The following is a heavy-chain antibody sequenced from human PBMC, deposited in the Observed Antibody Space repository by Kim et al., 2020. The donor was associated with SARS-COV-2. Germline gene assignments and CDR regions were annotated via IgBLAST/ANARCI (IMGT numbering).Heavy chain of an antibody. CDR2: IHFSGAT. Sequence: SETLSLICSVSAYSISSNSYYWGWIRQPPGKGLEWIGTIHFSGATYYNPSLKSRATVSLDTSKNQFSLKLRSVTAADTAIYYCSRDTPAPRKAGDAMDVWGQGTTVTVSS. V-gene: IGHV4-39*07. CDR3: SRDTPAPRKAGDAMDV. CDR1: AYSISSNSYY. J-gene: IGHJ6*02. D-gene: IGHD2-2*01.